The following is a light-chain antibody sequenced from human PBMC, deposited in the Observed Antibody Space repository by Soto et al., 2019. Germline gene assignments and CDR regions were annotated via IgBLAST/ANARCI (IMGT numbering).Light chain of an antibody. J-gene: IGLJ1*01. Sequence: QSVLTQPASVSGSPGRSITISCTGTSNDVGGNNYVSWYQQHPGKAPKLLIYDVSNRPSGVSNRFSGSKSGNAASLTISGLQAEDEADYYCSSYTSSSTRVFGTGTKVTV. CDR1: SNDVGGNNY. V-gene: IGLV2-14*01. CDR3: SSYTSSSTRV. CDR2: DVS.